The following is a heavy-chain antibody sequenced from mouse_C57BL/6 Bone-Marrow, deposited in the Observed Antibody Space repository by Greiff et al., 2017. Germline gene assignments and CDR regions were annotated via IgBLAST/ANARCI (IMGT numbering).Heavy chain of an antibody. Sequence: EVQRVESGPELVKPGASVKISCKASGYSFTGYYMNWVKQSPEKSLEWIGEFNPSTGGTTYNQQFKAKATLPVDKSSSTAYMQLKSLTSEDSEVYYCARSSGGGLLPWCAYWGQGTLVTVSA. CDR2: FNPSTGGT. V-gene: IGHV1-42*01. CDR1: GYSFTGYY. J-gene: IGHJ3*01. D-gene: IGHD2-3*01. CDR3: ARSSGGGLLPWCAY.